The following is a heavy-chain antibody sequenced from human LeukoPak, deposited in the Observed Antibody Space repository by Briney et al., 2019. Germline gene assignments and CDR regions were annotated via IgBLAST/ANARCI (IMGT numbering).Heavy chain of an antibody. CDR1: GFAFSSYG. CDR2: IRYDGSKK. J-gene: IGHJ4*02. CDR3: AKGYCSGTSCYSGLD. D-gene: IGHD2-2*01. V-gene: IGHV3-30*02. Sequence: SGGSLRLSCAASGFAFSSYGMHWVRQAPGKGLEWVAFIRYDGSKKYYTDSVKGRLTISRDNSKNLLYLQMNSLRAEDTALYYCAKGYCSGTSCYSGLDWGQGTLVTVSS.